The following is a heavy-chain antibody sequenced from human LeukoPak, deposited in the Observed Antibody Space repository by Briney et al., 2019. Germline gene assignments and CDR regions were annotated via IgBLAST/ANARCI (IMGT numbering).Heavy chain of an antibody. J-gene: IGHJ4*02. CDR2: IGSGSSYK. CDR1: GFTFNTYD. V-gene: IGHV3-21*01. Sequence: GGSLRLSCAVSGFTFNTYDMNWVRQAPGKGLEWVSSIGSGSSYKYYADSVKGRFTISRDNAKKSVYLQMNSLRVEDMAVYYCASGVAAPGLFDYWGQGTLVTVSS. CDR3: ASGVAAPGLFDY. D-gene: IGHD6-13*01.